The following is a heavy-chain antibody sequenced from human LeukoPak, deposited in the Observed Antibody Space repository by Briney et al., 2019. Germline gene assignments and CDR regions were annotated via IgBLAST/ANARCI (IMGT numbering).Heavy chain of an antibody. J-gene: IGHJ4*02. D-gene: IGHD1/OR15-1a*01. Sequence: PGGSLRLSSAASGFTFSRFGMHWVRQAPGKGLQWVAFIRYDGTNKFYADSVKGRFTMSRDDPKNTLYLQMNSLSAEDTAVYYCAKSRGEQLYFRDFDYWGQGTLVTVAS. CDR2: IRYDGTNK. V-gene: IGHV3-30*02. CDR1: GFTFSRFG. CDR3: AKSRGEQLYFRDFDY.